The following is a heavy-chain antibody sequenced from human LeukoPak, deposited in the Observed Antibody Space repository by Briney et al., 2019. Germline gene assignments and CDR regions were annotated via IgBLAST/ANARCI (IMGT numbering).Heavy chain of an antibody. D-gene: IGHD2/OR15-2a*01. Sequence: GRSLRLSCAASGFTFSSYALHWVRQAPGKGLEWVAVISYDGSNKYYADSVKGRFTISRDNSKNTLYLQMNSLRAEDTAVYYCAREPLNRSFFDYWGQGTPVTVSS. CDR1: GFTFSSYA. CDR2: ISYDGSNK. J-gene: IGHJ4*02. V-gene: IGHV3-30-3*01. CDR3: AREPLNRSFFDY.